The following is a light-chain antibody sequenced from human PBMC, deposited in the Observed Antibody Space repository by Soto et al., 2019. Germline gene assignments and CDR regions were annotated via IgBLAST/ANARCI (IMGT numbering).Light chain of an antibody. CDR3: QQYNNWPPLT. CDR1: QSVSSN. Sequence: IVMTQSPATLSVSPGERATLSCRXXQSVSSNLAWYQQKPGQAPRLLIYGASTRATGIPARFSGSGSGTEFTLTISSLQSEDFAVYYCQQYNNWPPLTFGGGTKVDIK. V-gene: IGKV3-15*01. J-gene: IGKJ4*01. CDR2: GAS.